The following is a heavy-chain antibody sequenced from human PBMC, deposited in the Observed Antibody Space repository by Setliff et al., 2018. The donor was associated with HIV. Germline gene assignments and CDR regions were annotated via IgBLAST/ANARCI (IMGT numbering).Heavy chain of an antibody. CDR1: GGSISSDNW. CDR3: ASRVYYYDETRILREEGFVP. J-gene: IGHJ5*02. V-gene: IGHV4-4*02. D-gene: IGHD3-22*01. Sequence: KTSETLSLTCAVSGGSISSDNWWTWVRQPPGKGLEWIGEIYHSEYTNYNPSLKSRVTISVDTSKNQFPLKLNSVTAADTAVYYCASRVYYYDETRILREEGFVPWGQGTLVTVSS. CDR2: IYHSEYT.